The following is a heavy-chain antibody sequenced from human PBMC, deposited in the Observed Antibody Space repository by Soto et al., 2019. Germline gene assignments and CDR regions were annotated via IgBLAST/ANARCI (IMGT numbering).Heavy chain of an antibody. Sequence: SETLSLTCTVSGGAISGYYWPWIRQPAGKGLEWIGRIYSSGSTKYNPSLKSRVTMSLDTSKNQISLRLSSVTAADTAVYYCARGQRFSDWFDPWGQGTLVTVSS. V-gene: IGHV4-4*07. CDR3: ARGQRFSDWFDP. CDR1: GGAISGYY. J-gene: IGHJ5*02. CDR2: IYSSGST. D-gene: IGHD3-3*01.